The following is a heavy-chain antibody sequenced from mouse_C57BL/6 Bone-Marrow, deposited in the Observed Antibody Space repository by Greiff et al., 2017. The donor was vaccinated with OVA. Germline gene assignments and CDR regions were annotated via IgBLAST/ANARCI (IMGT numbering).Heavy chain of an antibody. Sequence: EVQLQESGPGLVKPSQSLSLTCSVTGYSITSGYYWNWIRQFPGNKLEWMGYISYDGSNNYNPSLKNRISITRDTSKNQFFLKLNSVTTEDTATYYCARVSLNWLDYWGQGTTLTVSS. D-gene: IGHD4-1*01. CDR1: GYSITSGYY. CDR2: ISYDGSN. J-gene: IGHJ2*01. CDR3: ARVSLNWLDY. V-gene: IGHV3-6*01.